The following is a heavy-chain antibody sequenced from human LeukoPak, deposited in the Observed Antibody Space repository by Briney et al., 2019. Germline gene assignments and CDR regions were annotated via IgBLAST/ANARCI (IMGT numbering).Heavy chain of an antibody. V-gene: IGHV3-11*01. D-gene: IGHD2/OR15-2a*01. CDR3: STEPRSLLY. J-gene: IGHJ4*01. Sequence: GESLRLSCVVSGFSFSNSYMTWIRQTPGKGLESLAYISGSGSDTYYADSVKGRFTISRDNAKNSLYLQLNSLKPEDTALYYCSTEPRSLLYWGHGTLVTVSS. CDR2: ISGSGSDT. CDR1: GFSFSNSY.